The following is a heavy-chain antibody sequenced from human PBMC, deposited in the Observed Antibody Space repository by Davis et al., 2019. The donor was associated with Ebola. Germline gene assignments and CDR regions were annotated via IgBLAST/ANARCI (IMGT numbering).Heavy chain of an antibody. CDR2: IIPILGIA. D-gene: IGHD2-2*03. V-gene: IGHV1-69*04. Sequence: SVKVSCKASGGTFSSYAISWVRQAPGQGLEWMGRIIPILGIANYAQKFQGRVTITADKSTSTAYMELSSLRSEDTAVYYCASGYCSSTSCYPKRRVVYGMDVWGQGTTVTVSS. J-gene: IGHJ6*02. CDR3: ASGYCSSTSCYPKRRVVYGMDV. CDR1: GGTFSSYA.